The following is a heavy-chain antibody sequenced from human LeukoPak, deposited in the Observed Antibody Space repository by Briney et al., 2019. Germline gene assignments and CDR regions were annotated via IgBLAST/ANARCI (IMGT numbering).Heavy chain of an antibody. V-gene: IGHV3-23*01. CDR1: GFTFSGYA. D-gene: IGHD4-23*01. J-gene: IGHJ4*02. Sequence: GGSLRLSCAASGFTFSGYAMTWVRQAPGKGLEWVSGIGDSGGITFYADSLKGRFTISRENSKNTLYMQMNSLRDEDTAVYYCARDRRVTPLFYFDYWGQGTLVTVSS. CDR2: IGDSGGIT. CDR3: ARDRRVTPLFYFDY.